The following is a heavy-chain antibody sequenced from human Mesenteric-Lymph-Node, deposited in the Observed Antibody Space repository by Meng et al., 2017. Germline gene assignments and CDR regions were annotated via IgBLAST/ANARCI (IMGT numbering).Heavy chain of an antibody. CDR2: ISSSSSYI. D-gene: IGHD6-19*01. CDR3: ARDGGGGHSISGWLGFDY. Sequence: GESLKISCAASGFTFSSYSMNWVRQAPGKGLEWVSSISSSSSYIYYADSVKGRFTISRDNAKNSLYLQMHSLRAEDTAVYYCARDGGGGHSISGWLGFDYWGQGTLVTVSS. CDR1: GFTFSSYS. J-gene: IGHJ4*02. V-gene: IGHV3-21*01.